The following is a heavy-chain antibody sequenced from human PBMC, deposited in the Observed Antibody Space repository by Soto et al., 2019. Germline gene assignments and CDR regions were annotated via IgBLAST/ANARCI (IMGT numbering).Heavy chain of an antibody. J-gene: IGHJ4*02. V-gene: IGHV4-31*03. CDR3: ATNHDDISGRTPLLFDS. CDR2: IHYSGNT. Sequence: QVQLQESGPGLVKPSQTLSLTCTVSGGSIGSGGYYWDWIRQHPGKGPEWIGYIHYSGNTYYNPSPKSRLTISLDTSKNQFSLHLSSVTAADTPVYYCATNHDDISGRTPLLFDSWGQGTLVTVSS. CDR1: GGSIGSGGYY. D-gene: IGHD3-22*01.